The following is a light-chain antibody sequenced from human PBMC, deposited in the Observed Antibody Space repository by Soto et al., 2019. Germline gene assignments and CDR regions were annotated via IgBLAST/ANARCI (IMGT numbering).Light chain of an antibody. CDR2: DVS. CDR3: QQYKDYVYT. J-gene: IGKJ2*01. V-gene: IGKV1-5*01. Sequence: DSQMTQSPSTLSASVGDRVIITCRASQTVERWMAWYQQKPGKAPKLLISDVSTLERGVPSRFSGSGAATEFTLSISGRQPDDFATYYCQQYKDYVYTFGQGTKVESK. CDR1: QTVERW.